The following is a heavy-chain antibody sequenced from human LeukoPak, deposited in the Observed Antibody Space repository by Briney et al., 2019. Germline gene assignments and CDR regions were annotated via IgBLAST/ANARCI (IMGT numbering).Heavy chain of an antibody. CDR1: GYTFINYA. Sequence: ASVKVSCKASGYTFINYAVHWVRQAPGQRLEWMGWINAGNGNTQYLQKFQGRVTITRDTSANTAYMELSNLRSEDTAVYYCARVTIADCSTTTCYQFDYWGQGTLVTVSS. CDR2: INAGNGNT. CDR3: ARVTIADCSTTTCYQFDY. J-gene: IGHJ4*02. V-gene: IGHV1-3*01. D-gene: IGHD2-2*01.